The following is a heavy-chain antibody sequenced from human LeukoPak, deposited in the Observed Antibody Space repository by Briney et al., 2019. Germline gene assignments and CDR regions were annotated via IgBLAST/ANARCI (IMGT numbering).Heavy chain of an antibody. D-gene: IGHD6-13*01. CDR1: GGSFNNFA. CDR3: ARDRKRGGIYNWFDP. Sequence: SVKVSCKTSGGSFNNFAISWVRQAPGQGLEWMARIIPILDIANYAQKFQDRVTTIADKSTSTAYMELRSLRSDDTAVYYCARDRKRGGIYNWFDPWGQGTLVTVSS. J-gene: IGHJ5*02. V-gene: IGHV1-69*04. CDR2: IIPILDIA.